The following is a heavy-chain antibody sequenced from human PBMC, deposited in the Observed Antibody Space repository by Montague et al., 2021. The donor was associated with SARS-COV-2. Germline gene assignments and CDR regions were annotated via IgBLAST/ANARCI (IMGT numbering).Heavy chain of an antibody. CDR1: GGSITSSSYY. D-gene: IGHD3-10*01. V-gene: IGHV4-39*01. Sequence: SETLSLTCTVSGGSITSSSYYWGWIRQPPGKGLEWIGSIYYSGSTYYNPSLKSRVTISVDTSKNQFSLKLSSVTAADTALYYCARQRLLRVVRNPKDFDSWGQGTLVTVSS. CDR3: ARQRLLRVVRNPKDFDS. J-gene: IGHJ4*02. CDR2: IYYSGST.